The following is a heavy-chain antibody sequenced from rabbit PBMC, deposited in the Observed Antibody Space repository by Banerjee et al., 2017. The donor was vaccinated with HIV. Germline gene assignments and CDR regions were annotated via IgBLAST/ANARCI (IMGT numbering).Heavy chain of an antibody. J-gene: IGHJ6*01. D-gene: IGHD7-1*01. CDR2: IYTGSGST. Sequence: QDQLEESGGDLVKPEGSLTLSCTASGFSFSTGYDMCWVRQAPGKGLEWIGCIYTGSGSTYYASWAKGRFTISTTSSTTVTLQMTSLTDADTATYFCARDRDTGTAYYFDLWGPGTLVTVS. CDR1: GFSFSTGYD. V-gene: IGHV1S45*01. CDR3: ARDRDTGTAYYFDL.